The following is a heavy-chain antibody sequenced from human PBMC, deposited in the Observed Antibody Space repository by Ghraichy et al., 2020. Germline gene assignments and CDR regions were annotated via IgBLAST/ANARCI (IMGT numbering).Heavy chain of an antibody. Sequence: RGSLRLSCAASGFSFTDYWMHWVRQTPGRGLEWVSHLNIDGTTVNYADSVKGRFTISRDNAKNTMYLQMISLTVEDTAVYYCVRSYKDGLRHFDYWGQGTLVTVSS. CDR3: VRSYKDGLRHFDY. CDR2: LNIDGTTV. J-gene: IGHJ4*02. CDR1: GFSFTDYW. D-gene: IGHD1-14*01. V-gene: IGHV3-74*01.